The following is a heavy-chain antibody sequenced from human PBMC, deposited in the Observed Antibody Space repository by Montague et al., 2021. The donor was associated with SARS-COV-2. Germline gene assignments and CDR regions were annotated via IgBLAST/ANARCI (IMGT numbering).Heavy chain of an antibody. D-gene: IGHD3-9*01. CDR1: GFTFSSYA. J-gene: IGHJ6*02. Sequence: SLRLSCAASGFTFSSYAMHWVRQAPGKGLEWVAVISYDVSNKYYADSXXGRFTISRDNSKNTLYLQMNSLRAEDTAVYYCARDRIWRTVFWRHYYYGMDVWGQGTTVTVSS. CDR2: ISYDVSNK. CDR3: ARDRIWRTVFWRHYYYGMDV. V-gene: IGHV3-30-3*01.